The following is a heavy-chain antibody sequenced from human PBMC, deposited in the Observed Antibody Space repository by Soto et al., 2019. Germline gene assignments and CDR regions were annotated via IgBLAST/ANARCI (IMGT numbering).Heavy chain of an antibody. D-gene: IGHD1-26*01. CDR2: ISSSSGHI. Sequence: PGGSLRLSCAASGFTFSSYSMNWVRQAPGKGLEWVSSISSSSGHIYYADSVKGRFTISRDNAKNSLCLQMNSLRAEDTAVYYCVRHWLATREFDYWGQGTLVTVSS. CDR1: GFTFSSYS. V-gene: IGHV3-21*01. CDR3: VRHWLATREFDY. J-gene: IGHJ4*02.